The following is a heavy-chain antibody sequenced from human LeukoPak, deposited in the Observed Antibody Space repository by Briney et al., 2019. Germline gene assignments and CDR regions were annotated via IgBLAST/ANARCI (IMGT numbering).Heavy chain of an antibody. D-gene: IGHD5-24*01. CDR2: INPNSGGT. Sequence: ASVKVSCKASGYTFTGYYMHWVRQAPGQGLEWMGWINPNSGGTNYAQKFQGRVTMTRDTSISTAYMELSRLRSDDTAVYYCARDRKWLQLMGSDYWGQGTLVTVSS. J-gene: IGHJ4*02. CDR1: GYTFTGYY. CDR3: ARDRKWLQLMGSDY. V-gene: IGHV1-2*02.